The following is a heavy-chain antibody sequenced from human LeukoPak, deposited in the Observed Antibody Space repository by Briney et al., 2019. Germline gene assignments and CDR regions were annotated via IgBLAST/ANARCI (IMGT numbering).Heavy chain of an antibody. V-gene: IGHV3-30*04. CDR1: GFTFSSYA. CDR3: ARIFLSVISPKRWFDP. CDR2: ISYDGRNK. J-gene: IGHJ5*02. Sequence: GGSLRLSCAASGFTFSSYAMHWVRQAPGKGLEWVAPISYDGRNKYYADSVKGRLTLSRDNSKNTLHLQMNSLRADDTAVYYCARIFLSVISPKRWFDPWGQGTLVTVSS. D-gene: IGHD4-23*01.